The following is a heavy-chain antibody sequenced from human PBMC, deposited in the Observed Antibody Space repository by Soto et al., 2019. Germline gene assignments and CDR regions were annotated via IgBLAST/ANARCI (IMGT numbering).Heavy chain of an antibody. Sequence: GGSLRLSCVASGFTFDDYAMHWVRQAPGQGLEWVSAISWNSEIIGYADSVEGRFTISRDNAENSLYLQMNSLRVEDTALYYCTKVHLATNRRAYFDNWGQGTLVTVSS. V-gene: IGHV3-9*01. CDR3: TKVHLATNRRAYFDN. J-gene: IGHJ4*02. CDR1: GFTFDDYA. D-gene: IGHD2-8*01. CDR2: ISWNSEII.